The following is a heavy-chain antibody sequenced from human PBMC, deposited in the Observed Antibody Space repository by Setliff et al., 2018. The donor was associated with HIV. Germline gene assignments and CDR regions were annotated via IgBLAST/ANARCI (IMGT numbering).Heavy chain of an antibody. CDR1: GFTFSNYG. D-gene: IGHD3-16*02. CDR3: AKPVVHHYYYMDV. J-gene: IGHJ6*03. CDR2: IRYDRSEK. Sequence: GGSLRLSCAASGFTFSNYGMHWVRQAPGKGLEWVAYIRYDRSEKHYADSVKGRFTISRDNSQKTLYLQMNSLRPEDTAVYYCAKPVVHHYYYMDVWGKGTTVTVSS. V-gene: IGHV3-30*02.